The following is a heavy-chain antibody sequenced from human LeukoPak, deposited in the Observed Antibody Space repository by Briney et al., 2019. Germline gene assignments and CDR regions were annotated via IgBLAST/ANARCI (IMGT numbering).Heavy chain of an antibody. Sequence: PGGSLRLSCAASGFTFSSCAMSWVRQAPGKGLEWVSGISGDGGSTYYADSVKGRFTISRDNSKNTLYLQMNSLRAEDTAVYYCAKDSLGYSSSWYSYWGQGTLVTVSS. CDR2: ISGDGGST. V-gene: IGHV3-23*01. CDR1: GFTFSSCA. D-gene: IGHD6-13*01. CDR3: AKDSLGYSSSWYSY. J-gene: IGHJ4*02.